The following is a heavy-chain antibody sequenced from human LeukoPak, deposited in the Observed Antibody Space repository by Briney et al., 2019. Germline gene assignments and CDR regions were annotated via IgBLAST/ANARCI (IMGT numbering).Heavy chain of an antibody. CDR2: IGGTGGYT. V-gene: IGHV3-23*01. J-gene: IGHJ5*02. D-gene: IGHD1-14*01. CDR1: GFPFSSYA. CDR3: AKGSGINHYHWIDP. Sequence: PGGSLRLSCAASGFPFSSYAMSWVRQAPGKGLEWVSAIGGTGGYTYYADSVKGRFTISRDNARNTLYLQMERLRAEDTALYYCAKGSGINHYHWIDPWGQGTLVTVSS.